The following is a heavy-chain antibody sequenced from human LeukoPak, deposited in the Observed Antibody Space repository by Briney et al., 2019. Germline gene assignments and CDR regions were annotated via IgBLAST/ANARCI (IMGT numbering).Heavy chain of an antibody. Sequence: PGGSLRLSCAASGFIFSSYSMNWVRQAPGKGLEWISYISGGGGNIHYADSVKGRFTISRDNSKNTLYLQMNSLRAEDTAVYYCARDGLLGYFDYWGQGTLVTVSS. J-gene: IGHJ4*02. CDR2: ISGGGGNI. V-gene: IGHV3-48*01. CDR3: ARDGLLGYFDY. CDR1: GFIFSSYS. D-gene: IGHD2-8*02.